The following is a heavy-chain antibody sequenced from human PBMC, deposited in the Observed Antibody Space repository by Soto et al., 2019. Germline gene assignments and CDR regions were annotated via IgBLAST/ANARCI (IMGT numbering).Heavy chain of an antibody. CDR3: ARSPTRVVAHHFDY. Sequence: SVKVSCKASGGTFSSYTISWVRQAPGQGLEWMGRIIPILGIANYAQKFQGRVTITADKSTSTAYMELSSLRSEDTAVYYCARSPTRVVAHHFDYWGQGTXVTVSS. D-gene: IGHD2-15*01. CDR2: IIPILGIA. CDR1: GGTFSSYT. V-gene: IGHV1-69*02. J-gene: IGHJ4*02.